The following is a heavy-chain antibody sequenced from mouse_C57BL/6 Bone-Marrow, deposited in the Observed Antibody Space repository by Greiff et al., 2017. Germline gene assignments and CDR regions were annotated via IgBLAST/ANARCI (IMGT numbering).Heavy chain of an antibody. D-gene: IGHD1-1*01. CDR2: FYPGSGSI. J-gene: IGHJ1*03. CDR3: ARRPAYYGSRSWYFDV. V-gene: IGHV1-62-2*01. CDR1: GYTFTEYT. Sequence: QVQLQQSGAELVKPGASVKLSCKASGYTFTEYTIHWVQQRSGQGLEWIGWFYPGSGSIKYNEKFKDKATLTADKSSSTVYMWCSRLASEDSAVYFCARRPAYYGSRSWYFDVWGTGTTVTVSS.